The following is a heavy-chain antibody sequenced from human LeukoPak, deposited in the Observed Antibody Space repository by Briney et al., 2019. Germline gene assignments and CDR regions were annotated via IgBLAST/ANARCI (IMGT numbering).Heavy chain of an antibody. D-gene: IGHD6-13*01. J-gene: IGHJ4*02. CDR1: GFTFSSYA. CDR3: ARQDPSSSWSIYYFDY. V-gene: IGHV3-30-3*01. CDR2: ISYDGSNK. Sequence: PGGSLRLSCAASGFTFSSYAMHWVRQAPGKGLEWVAVISYDGSNKYYADSVKGRFTISRDNSKNTLYLQMNSLRAEDTAVYYCARQDPSSSWSIYYFDYWGQGTLVTVSS.